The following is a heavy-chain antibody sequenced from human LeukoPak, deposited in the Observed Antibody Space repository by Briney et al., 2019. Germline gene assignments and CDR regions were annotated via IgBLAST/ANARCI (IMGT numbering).Heavy chain of an antibody. D-gene: IGHD1-1*01. Sequence: PSETLSLTCTVSGGSISSHYWSWIRQPPGKGLEWIGYIYYSGSTNYNPSLKSRVTISVDTSKNQFSLKLSSVTAADTAVYYCARGGNGNWFDPWGQGTLVTVSS. CDR3: ARGGNGNWFDP. CDR2: IYYSGST. CDR1: GGSISSHY. J-gene: IGHJ5*02. V-gene: IGHV4-59*11.